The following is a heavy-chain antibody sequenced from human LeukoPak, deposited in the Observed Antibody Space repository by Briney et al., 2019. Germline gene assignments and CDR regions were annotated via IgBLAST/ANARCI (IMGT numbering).Heavy chain of an antibody. CDR2: ISHSGTT. CDR3: ARDNVPEYFDS. D-gene: IGHD1-14*01. J-gene: IGHJ4*02. Sequence: SETLSLTCTVSGYSISSDYYWGWIRQPPGKGLEWIGSISHSGTTYYNPSLKSRVTISVDTSKNQFSLKMTSVTAADTAVYYCARDNVPEYFDSWGQGTLVTVSS. V-gene: IGHV4-38-2*02. CDR1: GYSISSDYY.